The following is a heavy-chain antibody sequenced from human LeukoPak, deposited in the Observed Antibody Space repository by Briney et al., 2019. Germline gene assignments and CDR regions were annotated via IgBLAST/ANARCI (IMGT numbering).Heavy chain of an antibody. Sequence: PGGSLRLSCAASGFTFSDYYMSWIRQAPGKGLEWVSYISSSGSTIYYADSVKGRFTISRDNAKNSLYLQMNSLRAEDTAVYYCASGYDFWSGRNWFDPWGQGTLVTVSS. V-gene: IGHV3-11*04. CDR1: GFTFSDYY. D-gene: IGHD3-3*01. CDR3: ASGYDFWSGRNWFDP. CDR2: ISSSGSTI. J-gene: IGHJ5*02.